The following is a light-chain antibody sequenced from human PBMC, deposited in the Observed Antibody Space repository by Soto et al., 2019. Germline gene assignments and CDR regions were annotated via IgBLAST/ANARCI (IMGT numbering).Light chain of an antibody. CDR3: QQINSYLT. J-gene: IGKJ5*01. CDR2: AAS. Sequence: DIQMTQSPPSLSASVGDRVTITCRASQGISSYLAWYQQKPGKAPKLLIYAASTLQSGVPSRFSGSGSGTEFTLTISSLQPEDFATYYCQQINSYLTFGQGTRLEIK. V-gene: IGKV1-9*01. CDR1: QGISSY.